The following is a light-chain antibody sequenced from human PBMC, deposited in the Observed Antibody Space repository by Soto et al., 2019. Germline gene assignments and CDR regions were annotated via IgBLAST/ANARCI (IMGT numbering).Light chain of an antibody. CDR3: QHLNSFPLT. J-gene: IGKJ4*01. V-gene: IGKV1-9*01. CDR2: GAS. CDR1: QGISSY. Sequence: IQLTQSPSSLSASVGDRVTITCRASQGISSYLAWYQQKAGKAPKLLIYGASTLQSGVPSRFSGSGSGTDFTLSISSLQPEDFETYYCQHLNSFPLTFGGGTTVDIK.